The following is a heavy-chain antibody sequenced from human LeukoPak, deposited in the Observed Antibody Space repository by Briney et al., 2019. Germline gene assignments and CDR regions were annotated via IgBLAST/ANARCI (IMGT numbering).Heavy chain of an antibody. CDR2: INHRGNT. Sequence: SDTLSLTCAVYGDSFNVYYWHWIRQPPGKGLEWIGEINHRGNTTYNPSLKSRVTMYVDPSKNQFSHEISSLTTGDPAVYYCSRGRLGLRAFDVWGQGTMVTVSS. CDR1: GDSFNVYY. CDR3: SRGRLGLRAFDV. J-gene: IGHJ3*01. V-gene: IGHV4-34*01. D-gene: IGHD6-19*01.